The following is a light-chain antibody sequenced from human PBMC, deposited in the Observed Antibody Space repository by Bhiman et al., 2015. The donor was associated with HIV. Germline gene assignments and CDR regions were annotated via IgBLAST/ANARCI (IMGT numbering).Light chain of an antibody. CDR1: SSDVGDYNS. V-gene: IGLV2-14*01. Sequence: QSALTQPASVSGSPGQSITISCTGTSSDVGDYNSVSWYQQHPGKAPKLMIYDVSKRPSGVSNRFSGSKSGTTASLAISGLQAEDEADYYCQAWDSSTARVFGTGTRVTVL. J-gene: IGLJ1*01. CDR3: QAWDSSTARV. CDR2: DVS.